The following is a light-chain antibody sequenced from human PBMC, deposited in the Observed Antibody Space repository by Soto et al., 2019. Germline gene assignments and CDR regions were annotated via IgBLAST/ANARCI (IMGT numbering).Light chain of an antibody. J-gene: IGKJ1*01. V-gene: IGKV3-15*01. CDR2: GAS. Sequence: EIVMTQSPATLSVSPGERATLSCRASQSVSSNLAWYQQKPGQAPRLLIYGASTRAAGFPARFSGSGSGTEFTLSISSLQSEYFAVYYCQQYNNWPRTFGQGTKVDIK. CDR3: QQYNNWPRT. CDR1: QSVSSN.